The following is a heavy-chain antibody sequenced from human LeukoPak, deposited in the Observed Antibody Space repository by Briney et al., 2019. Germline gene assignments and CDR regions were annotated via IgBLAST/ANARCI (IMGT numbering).Heavy chain of an antibody. Sequence: GGSLRLSCAASGFTFSSYAMSWVRQAPGKGLEWVSAIRCSGGSTYYADSVKGRFTISRDNSKNTLYLQMNSLRAEDTAVYYCLRDHYDILTGYYGLYYFDYWGQGTLVTVSS. CDR3: LRDHYDILTGYYGLYYFDY. V-gene: IGHV3-23*01. D-gene: IGHD3-9*01. J-gene: IGHJ4*02. CDR1: GFTFSSYA. CDR2: IRCSGGST.